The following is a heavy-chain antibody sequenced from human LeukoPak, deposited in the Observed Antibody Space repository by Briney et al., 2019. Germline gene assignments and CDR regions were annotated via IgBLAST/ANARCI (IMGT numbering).Heavy chain of an antibody. CDR2: ISWNSGYI. D-gene: IGHD6-19*01. Sequence: GRSLRLSCAASGFTFDNYAMHWVRQAPGKGLEWLSIISWNSGYIGYADSVKGRFTVSGDNADNTMFLQMNSVRDEDTAVYYCATKQWLAPPPDSWGQGTPVTVSS. CDR3: ATKQWLAPPPDS. CDR1: GFTFDNYA. J-gene: IGHJ4*02. V-gene: IGHV3-9*01.